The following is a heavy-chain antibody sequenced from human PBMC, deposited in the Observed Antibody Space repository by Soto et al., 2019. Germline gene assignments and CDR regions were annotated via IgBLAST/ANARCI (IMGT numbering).Heavy chain of an antibody. V-gene: IGHV1-18*01. D-gene: IGHD4-4*01. CDR2: ISAYNGNT. CDR1: GYTFTSYG. J-gene: IGHJ5*02. CDR3: AGDPDSHYNDSHASSYP. Sequence: GASVKVSCTASGYTFTSYGISWVRQAPGQGLEWMGWISAYNGNTNYAQKLQGRVTITADTSTSTAYMELTGLRSDDTAVYYCAGDPDSHYNDSHASSYPWGQGTLVTVSS.